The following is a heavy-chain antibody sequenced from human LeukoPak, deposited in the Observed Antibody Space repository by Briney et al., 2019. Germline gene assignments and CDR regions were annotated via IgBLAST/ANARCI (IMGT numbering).Heavy chain of an antibody. CDR1: GVTFSSYA. Sequence: GGSLRPSCAASGVTFSSYAMGWVRQAPGKGLEWVAAVSASGDTTHHADSVEGRFTISRDNSKNTLYLQMNSLRAEDTAVYYCAKLYGSGTYYNLFDYWGQGTLVTVSS. J-gene: IGHJ4*02. CDR3: AKLYGSGTYYNLFDY. V-gene: IGHV3-23*01. D-gene: IGHD3-10*01. CDR2: VSASGDTT.